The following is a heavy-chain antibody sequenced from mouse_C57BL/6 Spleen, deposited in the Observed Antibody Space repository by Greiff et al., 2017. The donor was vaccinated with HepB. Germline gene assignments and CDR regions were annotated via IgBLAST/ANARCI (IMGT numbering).Heavy chain of an antibody. Sequence: EVQGVESGGGLVKPGGSLKLSCAASGFTFSSYAMSWVRQTPGKRLEWVATISDGGSYTYYPDNVKGRFTISRDNAKNNLYLQMSHLKSEDTAMYFFARALSGGSHFDYWGQGTTLTVSS. V-gene: IGHV5-4*01. J-gene: IGHJ2*01. CDR1: GFTFSSYA. CDR2: ISDGGSYT. D-gene: IGHD1-1*02. CDR3: ARALSGGSHFDY.